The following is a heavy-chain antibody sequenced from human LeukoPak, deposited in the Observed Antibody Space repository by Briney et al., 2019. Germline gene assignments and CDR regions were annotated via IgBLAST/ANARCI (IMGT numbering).Heavy chain of an antibody. CDR3: ARQYYDVLTGFYIHFDY. Sequence: GESLKISCMGSGYSFSNYWIGWVRQMPGKGLEWMGIIWPGDSDTKYSPSFQGQVTISVDKSISTTYLQWSSLKASDTAIYYCARQYYDVLTGFYIHFDYWGQGTLVTVSS. D-gene: IGHD3-9*01. J-gene: IGHJ4*02. CDR1: GYSFSNYW. CDR2: IWPGDSDT. V-gene: IGHV5-51*01.